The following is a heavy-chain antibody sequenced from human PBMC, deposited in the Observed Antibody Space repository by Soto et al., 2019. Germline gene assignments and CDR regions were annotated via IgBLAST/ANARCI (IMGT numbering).Heavy chain of an antibody. CDR3: AHRDWGNSGSYLGLYYFDY. D-gene: IGHD1-26*01. V-gene: IGHV2-5*01. CDR1: GFSLSTSGVG. J-gene: IGHJ4*02. Sequence: QITLKESGPTLVKPTQTLTLTCTFSGFSLSTSGVGVGWIRQPPGKALEWLALIYWNDDKRYSPSLKSRLTITKDTPKNQVVLTMTNMDPVDTATYYCAHRDWGNSGSYLGLYYFDYWGQGTLVTVSS. CDR2: IYWNDDK.